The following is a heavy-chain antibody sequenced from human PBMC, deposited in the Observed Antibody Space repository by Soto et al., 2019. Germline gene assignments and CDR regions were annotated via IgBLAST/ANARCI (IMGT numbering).Heavy chain of an antibody. Sequence: PSETLSLTCAVYGGSFSGYYWSWIRQPPGKGLEWIGEINHSGSTNYNPSLKSRVTISVDTSKNQFSLKLSSVTAADTAVYYCARRRTTVTTSAAFDIRGQGTTVTVSS. V-gene: IGHV4-34*01. CDR1: GGSFSGYY. CDR3: ARRRTTVTTSAAFDI. CDR2: INHSGST. D-gene: IGHD4-17*01. J-gene: IGHJ3*02.